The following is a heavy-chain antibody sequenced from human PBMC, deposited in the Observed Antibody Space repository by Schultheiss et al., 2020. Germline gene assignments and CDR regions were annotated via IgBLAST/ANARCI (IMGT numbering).Heavy chain of an antibody. CDR1: GLTFSSYS. CDR3: ARARGSWFDP. V-gene: IGHV3-48*01. CDR2: ISSSSSTI. J-gene: IGHJ5*02. Sequence: GGSLRLSCAASGLTFSSYSMNWVRQAPGKGLEWVSYISSSSSTIYYADSVKGRFTISRDNAKNSLYLQMNSLRAEDTAVYYCARARGSWFDPWGQGTLVTVSS. D-gene: IGHD3-10*01.